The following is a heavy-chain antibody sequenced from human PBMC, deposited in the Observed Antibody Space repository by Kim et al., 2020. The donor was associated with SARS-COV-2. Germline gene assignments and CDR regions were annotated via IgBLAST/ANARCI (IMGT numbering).Heavy chain of an antibody. V-gene: IGHV3-11*06. J-gene: IGHJ6*04. CDR3: ARGELELHSSSRYHYYYYGIDV. D-gene: IGHD6-13*01. Sequence: GGSLRLSCAASGFTFSDYDMRWIRQAPGKGLEWVSYISSSSSYTNYADSVKGRFTISRDNTKNSLYLQMNSLRAEDTAVYYCARGELELHSSSRYHYYYYGIDVWGEGTTGTLSS. CDR2: ISSSSSYT. CDR1: GFTFSDYD.